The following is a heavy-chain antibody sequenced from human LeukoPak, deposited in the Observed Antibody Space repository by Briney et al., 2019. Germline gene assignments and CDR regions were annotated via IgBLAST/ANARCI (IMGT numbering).Heavy chain of an antibody. CDR2: IKKDGSEK. CDR3: ARISTAVAGGDY. V-gene: IGHV3-7*01. Sequence: GGSQRLSCAASGFSASSSWMSWVRQAPGKGLEWVAYIKKDGSEKYYVDSVKGRFTISRDNAKNSVYLQMDSLRVEDTAVYYCARISTAVAGGDYWGQGTLVTVS. J-gene: IGHJ4*02. D-gene: IGHD6-19*01. CDR1: GFSASSSW.